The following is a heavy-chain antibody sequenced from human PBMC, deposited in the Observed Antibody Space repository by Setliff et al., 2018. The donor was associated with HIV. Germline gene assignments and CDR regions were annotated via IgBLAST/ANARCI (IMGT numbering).Heavy chain of an antibody. CDR2: ISHSGGT. CDR1: GGSFSGHY. CDR3: ARGSRSPLVNKFRVTPAFDY. Sequence: KTSETLSLTCAVYGGSFSGHYWSWIRQTPGKGLEWIGDISHSGGTNYNPSLKSRVTISVDTSKNQFSLRLTSVTAADTAVYFCARGSRSPLVNKFRVTPAFDYWGQGTLVTVS. J-gene: IGHJ4*01. D-gene: IGHD2-21*02. V-gene: IGHV4-34*01.